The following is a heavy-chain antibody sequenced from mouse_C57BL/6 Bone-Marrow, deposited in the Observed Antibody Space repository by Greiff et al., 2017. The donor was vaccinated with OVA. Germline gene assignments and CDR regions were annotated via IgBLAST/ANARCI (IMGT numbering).Heavy chain of an antibody. V-gene: IGHV5-6*02. CDR1: GFTFSSYG. Sequence: EVMLVESGGDLVKPGGSLKLSCAASGFTFSSYGMSWVRQTPDKRLEWVATISSGGSYTYYPDSVKGRFTISRDNAKNTLYLQMSSLKSEDTAMYYWARRAFDYWGQGTTLTVSS. CDR2: ISSGGSYT. J-gene: IGHJ2*01. CDR3: ARRAFDY.